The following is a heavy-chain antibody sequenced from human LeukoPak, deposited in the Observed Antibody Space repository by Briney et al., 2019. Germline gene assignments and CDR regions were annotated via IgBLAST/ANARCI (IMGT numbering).Heavy chain of an antibody. CDR1: GYSINNYW. Sequence: GESLKISCKGSGYSINNYWTGWVRQMPGKGLEWMGIIYPADSDIRYSPSFQGQVTISADKSISTAYLQWSSLKASDTAMYYCARQEYCSGGSCYTWFDPWGQGTLVTDSS. D-gene: IGHD2-15*01. CDR3: ARQEYCSGGSCYTWFDP. V-gene: IGHV5-51*01. J-gene: IGHJ5*02. CDR2: IYPADSDI.